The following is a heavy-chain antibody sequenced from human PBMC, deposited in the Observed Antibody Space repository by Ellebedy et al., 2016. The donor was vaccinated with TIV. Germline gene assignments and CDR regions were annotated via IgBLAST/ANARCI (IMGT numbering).Heavy chain of an antibody. V-gene: IGHV3-23*01. CDR1: GFTFSIYA. CDR3: AKEPSRRSYAEY. Sequence: GESLKISXSPSGFTFSIYAMSWIRQAPGKGLEWVSAISGSGSSTYYAYYADSVKGRFTISRDNSKNTLYLHMNSLRAEDTAVYYCAKEPSRRSYAEYWGQGTLVTVSS. D-gene: IGHD3-10*01. CDR2: ISGSGSST. J-gene: IGHJ4*02.